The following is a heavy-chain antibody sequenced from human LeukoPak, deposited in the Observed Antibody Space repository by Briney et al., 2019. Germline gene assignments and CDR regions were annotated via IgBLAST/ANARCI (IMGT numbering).Heavy chain of an antibody. CDR3: ARGPPGYSYGIYYFDY. V-gene: IGHV4-34*01. J-gene: IGHJ4*02. Sequence: SETLSLTCAVYGGSFSGYYWSWIRQPPRKGLEWIGEINRSGSTNYSPSLKSRVTISVVTSKNQFSLKLSSVTAADTAVYYCARGPPGYSYGIYYFDYWGQGTLVTVSS. CDR2: INRSGST. CDR1: GGSFSGYY. D-gene: IGHD5-18*01.